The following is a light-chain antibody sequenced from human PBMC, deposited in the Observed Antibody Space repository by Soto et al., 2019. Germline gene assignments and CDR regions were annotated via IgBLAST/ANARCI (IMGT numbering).Light chain of an antibody. CDR3: SSYAGSNMGV. CDR2: EVS. V-gene: IGLV2-8*01. CDR1: NSDVGGYNY. J-gene: IGLJ1*01. Sequence: QSVLTQPPSASGSPGQSVTISCTGTNSDVGGYNYVSWYQQHPGKAPKLMIYEVSKRPSGVPDRFSGSKSGNTASLTVSGLQAEDEADYYCSSYAGSNMGVFGTGTKV.